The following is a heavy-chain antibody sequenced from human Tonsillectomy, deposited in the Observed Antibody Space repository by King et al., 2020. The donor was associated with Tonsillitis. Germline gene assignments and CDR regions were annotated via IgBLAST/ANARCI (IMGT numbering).Heavy chain of an antibody. J-gene: IGHJ4*02. Sequence: QLQESGPGLVKPSETLSLTCTVSGGSISSGSYYCGWIRQPPGKGLEWIGTIYYSGSTYHNPSLKSPVTISVDTSKNQFSLKLSSVTAADTAVYYCARDYDSSGYYSNWGQGTLVTVSS. CDR2: IYYSGST. D-gene: IGHD3-22*01. V-gene: IGHV4-39*02. CDR3: ARDYDSSGYYSN. CDR1: GGSISSGSYY.